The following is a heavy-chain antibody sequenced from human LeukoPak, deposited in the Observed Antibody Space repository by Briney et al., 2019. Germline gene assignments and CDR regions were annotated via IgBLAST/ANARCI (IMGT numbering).Heavy chain of an antibody. CDR3: AYSGRFGELLD. D-gene: IGHD3-10*01. CDR2: ISTLGHTI. CDR1: GFIFSDYY. J-gene: IGHJ4*02. Sequence: GCALRLSCASSGFIFSDYYMTWIRQAPGKGLEWISYISTLGHTIYYAHSVKGRFTIPRDNAKNSLYLQMNNLRADDTAVYYCAYSGRFGELLDWGQGTLVTVSS. V-gene: IGHV3-11*01.